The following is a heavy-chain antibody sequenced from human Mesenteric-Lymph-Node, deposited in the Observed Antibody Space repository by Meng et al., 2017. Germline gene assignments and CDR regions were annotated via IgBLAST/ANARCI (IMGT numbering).Heavy chain of an antibody. D-gene: IGHD5-18*01. CDR2: IWYDGSNK. Sequence: GESLKISCAASGFTFSSYGMHWVRQAPGKGLEWVAVIWYDGSNKYYADSVKGRFTISRDNSKSTLYLQMNSLRVEDTAVYYCTRDQDKENTAMAPVLAYAFDIWGQGTMVTVSS. CDR1: GFTFSSYG. CDR3: TRDQDKENTAMAPVLAYAFDI. J-gene: IGHJ3*02. V-gene: IGHV3-33*01.